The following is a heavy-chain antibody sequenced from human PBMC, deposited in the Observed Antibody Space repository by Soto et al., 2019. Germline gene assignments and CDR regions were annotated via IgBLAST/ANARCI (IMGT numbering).Heavy chain of an antibody. Sequence: GGSLRLSCAASGFTFSSFAMSWVRQAPGKGLEWVSGINSRAGTTYYADSVKGRFTISRDNSKNTLYLQMNSLTAEDTAVYYCAKYRSSTSCYAIDYRGRGTLVPVS. CDR1: GFTFSSFA. CDR2: INSRAGTT. V-gene: IGHV3-23*01. J-gene: IGHJ4*02. CDR3: AKYRSSTSCYAIDY. D-gene: IGHD2-2*01.